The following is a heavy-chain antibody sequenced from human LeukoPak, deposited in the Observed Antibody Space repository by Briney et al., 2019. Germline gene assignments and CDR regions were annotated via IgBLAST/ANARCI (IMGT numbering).Heavy chain of an antibody. J-gene: IGHJ4*02. CDR2: MSTNGERT. V-gene: IGHV3-23*01. CDR3: ARKLWHRNDC. Sequence: GGSLRLSCAASGLTFSNYAMTWVRQAPGKGIEWDSAMSTNGERTYYADSVKGRFTVSRDNFKNPFYLQMNSLRAEDTALYYCARKLWHRNDCWGQGTLVTVSS. CDR1: GLTFSNYA. D-gene: IGHD3-16*01.